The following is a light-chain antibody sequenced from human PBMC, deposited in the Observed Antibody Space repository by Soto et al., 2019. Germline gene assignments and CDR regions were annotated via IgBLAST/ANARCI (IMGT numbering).Light chain of an antibody. CDR2: GTS. CDR1: QSVSSKY. Sequence: EIVLTQSPGTLSLSPGERATLSCRASQSVSSKYLAWYQQKPGQAPRVLIYGTSIRASGVPERFSGGGSGTDFTLTITRLEPEDFAVYYCQQYGNSPALTFGGGTKVEIK. J-gene: IGKJ4*01. CDR3: QQYGNSPALT. V-gene: IGKV3-20*01.